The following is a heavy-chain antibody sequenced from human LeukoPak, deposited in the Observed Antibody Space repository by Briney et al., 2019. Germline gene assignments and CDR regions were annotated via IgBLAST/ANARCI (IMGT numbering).Heavy chain of an antibody. CDR2: ISSSGSTI. D-gene: IGHD6-19*01. CDR1: GFTFSSYE. Sequence: GGSLRLSCAASGFTFSSYEMNWVRQAPGKGLEWVSYISSSGSTIYYADSVKGRFTISRDNAKNSLYLQMKSLRVDDTAIYYCAKDAPRTSGWFFLEYWGQGILVTVSS. J-gene: IGHJ4*02. V-gene: IGHV3-48*03. CDR3: AKDAPRTSGWFFLEY.